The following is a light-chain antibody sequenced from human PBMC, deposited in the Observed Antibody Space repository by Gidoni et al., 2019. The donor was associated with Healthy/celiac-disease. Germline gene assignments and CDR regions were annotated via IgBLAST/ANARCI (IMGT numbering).Light chain of an antibody. V-gene: IGLV2-11*01. CDR3: CSYAGSYTLL. Sequence: QSALTQSRSVSGSPGQSVTISCTGTSSDVGGYKFVSWYQQHPGKAPKLMIYDVTKRPSGVPDRFSGSKSGNTASLTISGLQAEDEADYYCCSYAGSYTLLFGGGTKLTVL. CDR2: DVT. J-gene: IGLJ2*01. CDR1: SSDVGGYKF.